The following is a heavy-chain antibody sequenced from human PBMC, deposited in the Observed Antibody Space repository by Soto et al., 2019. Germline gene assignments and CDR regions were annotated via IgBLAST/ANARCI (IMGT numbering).Heavy chain of an antibody. CDR3: ARVVLEWLPTSGFDY. J-gene: IGHJ4*02. D-gene: IGHD5-12*01. CDR1: GYSFTSYG. CDR2: ITAEDGNT. Sequence: GASMKGSCKASGYSFTSYGITWVRQAPGQGPEWLGWITAEDGNTNYAQKFQGRSTMTTDTPTNTAFMELRGLRSDDTAVYYCARVVLEWLPTSGFDYWGQGTLVTVSS. V-gene: IGHV1-18*04.